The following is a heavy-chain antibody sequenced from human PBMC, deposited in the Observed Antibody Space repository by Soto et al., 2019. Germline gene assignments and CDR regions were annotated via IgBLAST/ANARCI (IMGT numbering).Heavy chain of an antibody. Sequence: GGSLRLSCAASGFTFSSYSMNWVRQAPGKGLEWVSSISSSSSYIYYADSVKGRFTISRDNAKNSLYLQMNSLRAEDTAVCYCAKEHTSAFAVHYMDVWGKGTTVTVSS. CDR3: AKEHTSAFAVHYMDV. V-gene: IGHV3-21*04. CDR2: ISSSSSYI. J-gene: IGHJ6*03. CDR1: GFTFSSYS. D-gene: IGHD3-10*02.